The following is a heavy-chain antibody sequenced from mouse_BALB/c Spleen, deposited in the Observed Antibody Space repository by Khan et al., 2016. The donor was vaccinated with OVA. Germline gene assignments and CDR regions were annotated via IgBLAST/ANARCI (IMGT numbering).Heavy chain of an antibody. J-gene: IGHJ2*01. CDR3: TRIYRSDFDY. Sequence: VQLQQPGPELVRPGASVKISCKASGYSFTGYFMNWVMQSHGKSLEWIGRINPHIGETFYNQRFKDKATLTVDESSSIAHMELRSLASEDSAVYYCTRIYRSDFDYWGQGTTLTVSS. CDR2: INPHIGET. CDR1: GYSFTGYF. V-gene: IGHV1-20*02. D-gene: IGHD1-1*01.